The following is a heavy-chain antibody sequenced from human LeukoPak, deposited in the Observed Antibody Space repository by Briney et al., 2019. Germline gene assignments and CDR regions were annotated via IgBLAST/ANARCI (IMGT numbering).Heavy chain of an antibody. D-gene: IGHD7-27*01. J-gene: IGHJ4*02. CDR1: GFTVSSSY. CDR2: IYSGGST. V-gene: IGHV3-66*01. CDR3: ARDFNWALDY. Sequence: GGSLRLSCAASGFTVSSSYMSWVRQAPGKGLEWVSVIYSGGSTYYADSVKGRFTISRDNSKNTLYLHMNSLRAEDTAVYYCARDFNWALDYWGQGNLVTVSS.